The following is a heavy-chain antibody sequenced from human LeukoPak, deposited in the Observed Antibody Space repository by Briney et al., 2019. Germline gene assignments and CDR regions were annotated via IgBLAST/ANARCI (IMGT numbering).Heavy chain of an antibody. Sequence: PGGSLRLSCAASGFTVSSNYMSWVRQAPGKGLEWVSVIYSGGSTYYADSVKGRFTISRDNSKNTLYLQMNSLRAEDTAVYYCARGEQWLVRNYYGMDVWGQGTTVTVSS. CDR1: GFTVSSNY. CDR2: IYSGGST. D-gene: IGHD6-19*01. CDR3: ARGEQWLVRNYYGMDV. V-gene: IGHV3-66*01. J-gene: IGHJ6*02.